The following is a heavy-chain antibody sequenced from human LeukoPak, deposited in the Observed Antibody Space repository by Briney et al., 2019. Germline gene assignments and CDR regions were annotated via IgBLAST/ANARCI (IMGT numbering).Heavy chain of an antibody. CDR3: VRGTGGGGRYHFDY. CDR1: GFTFNNYA. Sequence: PGGSLRLSCSASGFTFNNYAMHWVRQAPGRGLEYVSAISGNGGSTHNADSVKGRFTISRDNSKNTLYLQMSSLRVEDTAVYYWVRGTGGGGRYHFDYWGQGTLVTVSS. CDR2: ISGNGGST. D-gene: IGHD7-27*01. V-gene: IGHV3-64D*09. J-gene: IGHJ4*02.